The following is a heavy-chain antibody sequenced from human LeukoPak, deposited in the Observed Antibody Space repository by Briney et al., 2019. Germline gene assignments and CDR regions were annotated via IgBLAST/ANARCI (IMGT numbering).Heavy chain of an antibody. CDR2: INPNSGGT. CDR1: GYTFTGYY. J-gene: IGHJ3*02. CDR3: ARWTTVKNAFDI. Sequence: ASVKVSCKASGYTFTGYYMHWVRQAPGQGLEWMGWINPNSGGTNYAQKFQGRVTMTRDTSISTAYMELSRLRSADTAVYYCARWTTVKNAFDIWGQGTMVTVSS. V-gene: IGHV1-2*02. D-gene: IGHD4-17*01.